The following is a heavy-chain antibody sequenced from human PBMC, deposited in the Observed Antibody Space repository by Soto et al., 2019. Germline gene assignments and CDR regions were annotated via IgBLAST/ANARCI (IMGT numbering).Heavy chain of an antibody. CDR3: AKSEAGAITMIVVVINHFDY. Sequence: ASVKVSCKASGYTFTSYGISWVRQAPGQGLEWMGWISAYNGITNYAQKLQGRVTMTTDTSKNTLYLQMNSLRAEDTAVYYCAKSEAGAITMIVVVINHFDYWGQGTLVTVSS. CDR1: GYTFTSYG. J-gene: IGHJ4*02. CDR2: ISAYNGIT. V-gene: IGHV1-18*01. D-gene: IGHD3-22*01.